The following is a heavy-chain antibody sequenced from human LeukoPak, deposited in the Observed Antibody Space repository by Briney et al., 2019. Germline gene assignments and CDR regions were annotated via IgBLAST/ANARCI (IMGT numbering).Heavy chain of an antibody. CDR1: GFTFSDYY. CDR2: IRSSGTTI. J-gene: IGHJ5*02. V-gene: IGHV3-11*04. CDR3: ARDLEYNWFDP. Sequence: GGSLRLSCVASGFTFSDYYMSWIRQAPGKGLEWVSYIRSSGTTIHYADSVKGRFTISRDNAKNSLYLQMNSLRAEDTAVYYCARDLEYNWFDPWGQGTLVTVSS.